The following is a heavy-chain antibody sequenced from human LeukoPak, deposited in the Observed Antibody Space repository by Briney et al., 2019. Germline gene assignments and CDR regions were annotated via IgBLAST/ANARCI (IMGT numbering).Heavy chain of an antibody. CDR3: ANSNCSSTSCYFGSLSAFDY. D-gene: IGHD2-2*01. V-gene: IGHV3-33*06. J-gene: IGHJ4*02. CDR1: GLTFRDYG. Sequence: GRSLRLSCAASGLTFRDYGMHWVRQAPGKGLEWVAIIWYDGSNKYYADSVKGRFTISRDNSKNTLYLQMNSLRAEDTAVYYCANSNCSSTSCYFGSLSAFDYWGQGTLVTVSS. CDR2: IWYDGSNK.